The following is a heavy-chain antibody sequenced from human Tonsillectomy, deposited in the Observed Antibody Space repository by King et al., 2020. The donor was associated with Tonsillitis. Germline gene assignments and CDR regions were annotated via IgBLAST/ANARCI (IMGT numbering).Heavy chain of an antibody. CDR1: GFTFRSYW. D-gene: IGHD4-17*01. J-gene: IGHJ4*02. V-gene: IGHV3-7*03. CDR3: ARELRVSY. Sequence: VQLVESGGGLVQPGGSLRLSCAVSGFTFRSYWMSRVRQAPGRGLEWVASIKQDGIEKYYVDSVKGRFTISRDNAKNSLFLQMNSLRAEDTAMYYCARELRVSYWGQGTLVTVSS. CDR2: IKQDGIEK.